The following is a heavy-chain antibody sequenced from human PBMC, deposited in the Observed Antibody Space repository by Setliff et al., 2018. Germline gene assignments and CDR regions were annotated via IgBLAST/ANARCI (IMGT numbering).Heavy chain of an antibody. CDR3: ATGRRSGSYSSEYFQH. Sequence: QPGGSLRLSCAASGFTLSDYAMHWIRQAPGKGLEWVAVVWYGGSNEYYADSVKGRFTISRDNFKSTLYLQMNTLKAEDTAVYYCATGRRSGSYSSEYFQHWGQGTLVTVSS. CDR1: GFTLSDYA. D-gene: IGHD1-26*01. CDR2: VWYGGSNE. V-gene: IGHV3-33*01. J-gene: IGHJ1*01.